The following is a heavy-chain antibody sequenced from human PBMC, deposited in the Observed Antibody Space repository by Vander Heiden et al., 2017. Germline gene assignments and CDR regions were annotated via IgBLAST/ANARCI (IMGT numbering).Heavy chain of an antibody. Sequence: EVQLLESGGGLVQPGGSLRLSCAASGFTFSRYAMSWVRQAPGKGLEWVSAISGSGGSTYYADSVKGRFTISRDNSKNTLYLQMNSLRAEDTAVYYCAVRAYYYDSSGSPDHFDYWGQGTLVTVSS. CDR3: AVRAYYYDSSGSPDHFDY. CDR2: ISGSGGST. CDR1: GFTFSRYA. J-gene: IGHJ4*02. V-gene: IGHV3-23*01. D-gene: IGHD3-22*01.